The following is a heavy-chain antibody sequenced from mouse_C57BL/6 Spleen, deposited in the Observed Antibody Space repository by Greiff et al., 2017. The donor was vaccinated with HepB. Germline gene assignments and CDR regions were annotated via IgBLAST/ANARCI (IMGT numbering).Heavy chain of an antibody. CDR2: IDPNSGGT. D-gene: IGHD2-4*01. V-gene: IGHV1-72*01. CDR1: GYTFTSYW. J-gene: IGHJ3*01. CDR3: ARELDFYYDYGAWFAY. Sequence: QVQLQQPGAELVKPGASVKLSCKASGYTFTSYWMHWVKQRPGRGLEWIGRIDPNSGGTKYNEKFKSKATLTVDKPSSTAYMQLSSLTSEDSAVYYGARELDFYYDYGAWFAYWGQGTLVTVSA.